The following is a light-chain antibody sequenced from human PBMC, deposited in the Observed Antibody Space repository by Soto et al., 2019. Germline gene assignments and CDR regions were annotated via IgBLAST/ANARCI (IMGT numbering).Light chain of an antibody. Sequence: EIVLTQSPDTLSLSPGERATLSCRASQSVRDSFLAWYQQKPGQSPRLLIYAAISRATGIPERFSGSGSETDFTLTIYRLEPEDVAVYYCQQYGSSPYTCGQGTKLEIK. CDR2: AAI. CDR3: QQYGSSPYT. J-gene: IGKJ2*01. CDR1: QSVRDSF. V-gene: IGKV3-20*01.